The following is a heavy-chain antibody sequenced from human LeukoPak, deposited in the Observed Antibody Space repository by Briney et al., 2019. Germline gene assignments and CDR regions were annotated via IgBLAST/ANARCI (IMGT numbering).Heavy chain of an antibody. D-gene: IGHD2-2*02. CDR1: GFTFDDYA. V-gene: IGHV3-9*01. J-gene: IGHJ4*02. CDR3: AKDSAYCSSTSCYMVDY. CDR2: ISWNSGGI. Sequence: PGGSLRLSCAASGFTFDDYAMHWVRQAPGKGLEWVSGISWNSGGIGYADSVKGRFTISRDNAKNSLYLQMNSLRAEDTAVYYCAKDSAYCSSTSCYMVDYWGQGTLVTVSS.